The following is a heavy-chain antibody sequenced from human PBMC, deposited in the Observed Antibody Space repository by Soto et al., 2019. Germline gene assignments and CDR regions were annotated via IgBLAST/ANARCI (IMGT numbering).Heavy chain of an antibody. CDR2: IHRRGSTI. Sequence: PGGSLRRSCVASGFTLSDFYKTWIRQAPGKGLEWISYIHRRGSTIYYADSVQGRFTVSRDNAQNSMYLQMNSLRADDTAVYYCARQSTEGYNYPHYWRQGPLVTAYS. V-gene: IGHV3-11*01. D-gene: IGHD5-12*01. CDR3: ARQSTEGYNYPHY. CDR1: GFTLSDFY. J-gene: IGHJ4*02.